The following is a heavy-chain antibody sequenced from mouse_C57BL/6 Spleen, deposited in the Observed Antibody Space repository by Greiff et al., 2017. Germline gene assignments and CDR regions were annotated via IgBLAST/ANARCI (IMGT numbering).Heavy chain of an antibody. CDR1: GYTFTSYG. CDR2: IYPRSGNT. Sequence: QVQLQQSGAELARPGASVKLSCKASGYTFTSYGISWVKQRTGQGLEWIGEIYPRSGNTYYNEKFKGKATLTANKSSSTAYMELRSLTSEYSAVYFCARSNYDVGRWDYWGQGTTLTVSS. J-gene: IGHJ2*01. CDR3: ARSNYDVGRWDY. V-gene: IGHV1-81*01. D-gene: IGHD2-4*01.